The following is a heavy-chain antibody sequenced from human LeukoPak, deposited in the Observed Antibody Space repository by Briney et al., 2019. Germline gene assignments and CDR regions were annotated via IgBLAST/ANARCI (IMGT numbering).Heavy chain of an antibody. V-gene: IGHV1-8*01. CDR2: MNPNSGNT. J-gene: IGHJ6*02. CDR3: AREPSSSGWYYYYYGMDV. Sequence: ASVKVSCKASGYTFTSYDIKWVRQATGQGLEWMGWMNPNSGNTGYAQKFQGRVTMTRHTSISTAYMELSSLRSEDTAVYYCAREPSSSGWYYYYYGMDVWGQGTTVTVSS. D-gene: IGHD6-19*01. CDR1: GYTFTSYD.